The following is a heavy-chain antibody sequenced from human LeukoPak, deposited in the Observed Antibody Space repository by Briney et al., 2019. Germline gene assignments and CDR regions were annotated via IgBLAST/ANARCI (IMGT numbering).Heavy chain of an antibody. D-gene: IGHD3-22*01. CDR2: ISSSSSYR. Sequence: GGSLRLSCAVSGFTFSSYSMNWVHQAPGKGLEWVSSISSSSSYRYNADSVKGRFTISRDNAKNALCLQMNSLTAEDTAVYYCARHFYDTSDYSIDYWGQGTLVTVSS. CDR3: ARHFYDTSDYSIDY. V-gene: IGHV3-21*01. CDR1: GFTFSSYS. J-gene: IGHJ4*02.